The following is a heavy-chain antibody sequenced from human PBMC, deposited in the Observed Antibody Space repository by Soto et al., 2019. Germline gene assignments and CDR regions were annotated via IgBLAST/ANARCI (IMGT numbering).Heavy chain of an antibody. Sequence: GESLKISCKGSGYSFTSYWIGWVRQMPGKGLEWMGIIYPGDSDTRYSPSFQGQVTISADKSISTAYLQWSSLKASDTAMYYCARRGYCSSTSCYYYGMGGWGRGTTGTAAS. CDR2: IYPGDSDT. CDR1: GYSFTSYW. D-gene: IGHD2-2*01. J-gene: IGHJ6*02. CDR3: ARRGYCSSTSCYYYGMGG. V-gene: IGHV5-51*01.